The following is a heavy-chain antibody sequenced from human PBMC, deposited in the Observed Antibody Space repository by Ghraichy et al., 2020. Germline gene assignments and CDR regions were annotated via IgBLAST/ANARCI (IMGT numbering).Heavy chain of an antibody. Sequence: GGSLRLSCAASGFTFSSYGMHWVRQAPGKGLEWVAFIRYDGSNKYYADSVKGRFTISRDSSKNTLYLQMNSLRAEDTAVYYCAGRYCSSTSCPDSPDYWGQGTLVTVSS. V-gene: IGHV3-30*02. CDR2: IRYDGSNK. CDR1: GFTFSSYG. D-gene: IGHD2-2*01. J-gene: IGHJ4*02. CDR3: AGRYCSSTSCPDSPDY.